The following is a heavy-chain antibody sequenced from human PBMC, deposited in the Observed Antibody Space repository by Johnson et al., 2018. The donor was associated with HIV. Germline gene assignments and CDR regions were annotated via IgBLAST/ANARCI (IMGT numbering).Heavy chain of an antibody. V-gene: IGHV3-15*01. J-gene: IGHJ3*02. Sequence: VQLVESGGGLVKPGGSLRLSCAASGFTFSNAWMSWVRQAPGKGLEWVGRIKSKTDGGTTDYAAPVKGRFTISRDDSKNTLYLQMNSLRAEDTAVYYCAKEQLLRAFDIWGQGTMVTVSS. D-gene: IGHD2-15*01. CDR2: IKSKTDGGTT. CDR3: AKEQLLRAFDI. CDR1: GFTFSNAW.